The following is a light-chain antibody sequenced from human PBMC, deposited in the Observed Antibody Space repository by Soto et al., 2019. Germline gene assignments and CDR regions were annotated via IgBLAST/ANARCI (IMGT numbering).Light chain of an antibody. V-gene: IGKV2-30*01. CDR2: KVS. CDR3: MQGTHWPWT. J-gene: IGKJ1*01. Sequence: DVVMTQSPLSLPVTLGQPASISCRSSQSPLYSDGNTYLSWFQQRPGQSPRRLIYKVSNRDSGVPDRFSGSGSGTDFTLKISRVEAEDVGVYYCMQGTHWPWTFGQGTKVDNK. CDR1: QSPLYSDGNTY.